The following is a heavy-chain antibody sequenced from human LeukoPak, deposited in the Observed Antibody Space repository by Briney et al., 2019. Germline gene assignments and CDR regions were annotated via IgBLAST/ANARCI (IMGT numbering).Heavy chain of an antibody. D-gene: IGHD7-27*01. CDR3: ARNKLGKEEGYFDY. J-gene: IGHJ4*02. CDR2: IIPIFGTA. Sequence: SVKVSCKASGGTFSSYAISWVRQAPGQGLEWMGGIIPIFGTANYAQKFQGRVTITADESTSTAYVELSSLRSEDTAVYYRARNKLGKEEGYFDYWGQGTLVTVSS. V-gene: IGHV1-69*01. CDR1: GGTFSSYA.